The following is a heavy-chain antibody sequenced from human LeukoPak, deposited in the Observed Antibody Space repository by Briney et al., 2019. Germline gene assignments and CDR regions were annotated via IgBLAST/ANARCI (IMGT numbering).Heavy chain of an antibody. CDR3: ARYTNYYYGSGFLNWFDP. CDR2: INHSGGT. CDR1: GGSFSGYY. J-gene: IGHJ5*02. Sequence: SETLSLTCAVYGGSFSGYYWSWIRQPPGKGLEWIGEINHSGGTNYNPSLKSRVTISVDTSKNQFSLKLSSVTAADTAVYYCARYTNYYYGSGFLNWFDPWGQGTLVTVSS. V-gene: IGHV4-34*01. D-gene: IGHD3-10*01.